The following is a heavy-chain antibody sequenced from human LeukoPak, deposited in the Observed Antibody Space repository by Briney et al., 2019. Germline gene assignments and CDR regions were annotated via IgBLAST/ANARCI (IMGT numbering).Heavy chain of an antibody. CDR1: GYPISSGYH. D-gene: IGHD7-27*01. CDR2: VYRSGST. V-gene: IGHV4-38-2*02. Sequence: SSETLSLTCVVSGYPISSGYHWGWIRQPPGEGLEWIGSVYRSGSTYYNPSLKSRVTISVDTSKNQISLKVRSVTAADTAVYYCARENWVFDYWGQGILVTVSS. CDR3: ARENWVFDY. J-gene: IGHJ4*02.